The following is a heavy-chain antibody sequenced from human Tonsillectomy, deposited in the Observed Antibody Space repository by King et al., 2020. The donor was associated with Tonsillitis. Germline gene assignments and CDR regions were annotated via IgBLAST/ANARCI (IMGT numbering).Heavy chain of an antibody. V-gene: IGHV4-59*08. Sequence: VQLQESGPGLVKPSETLSLTCTVSGGSISSYYWSWIRQPPGKGLEWIGYIYDSGSTNYNPSLKSRVTISVDTSKNQFSLQLSSVTAADTAVYYCARHRSTFYYYYGMDVWGQGITVTVSS. CDR3: ARHRSTFYYYYGMDV. CDR1: GGSISSYY. CDR2: IYDSGST. J-gene: IGHJ6*02.